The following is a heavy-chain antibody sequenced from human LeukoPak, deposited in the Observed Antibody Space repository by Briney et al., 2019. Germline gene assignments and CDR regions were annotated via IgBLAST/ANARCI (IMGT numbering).Heavy chain of an antibody. CDR3: AKDGVAETADY. D-gene: IGHD3-3*01. J-gene: IGHJ4*02. Sequence: GGSLRLSCAASGFTLSSYGMHWVRQAPGKGLEWVAVISYDGSNKYYADSVKGRFTISRDNSKNTLYLQMNSLRAEDTAVYYCAKDGVAETADYWGQGTLVTVSS. V-gene: IGHV3-30*18. CDR2: ISYDGSNK. CDR1: GFTLSSYG.